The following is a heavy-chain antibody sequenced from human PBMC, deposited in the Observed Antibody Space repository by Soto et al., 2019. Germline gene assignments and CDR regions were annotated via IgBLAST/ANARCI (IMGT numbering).Heavy chain of an antibody. CDR3: ATGGWLRHNDK. CDR2: ISGSGTST. Sequence: HPGGSLRLSCAASRLTFSSHGMSWVRQAPGKGLEWVSNISGSGTSTYYADSVRGRFTISRDNSKNTLYLEMNSLRADDTAVYYCATGGWLRHNDKWGQGTLVTVSS. D-gene: IGHD5-12*01. V-gene: IGHV3-23*01. J-gene: IGHJ4*02. CDR1: RLTFSSHG.